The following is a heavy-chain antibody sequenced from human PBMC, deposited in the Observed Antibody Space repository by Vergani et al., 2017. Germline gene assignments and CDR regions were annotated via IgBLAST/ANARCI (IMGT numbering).Heavy chain of an antibody. V-gene: IGHV3-23*01. CDR1: GFTFSSSA. CDR2: ISGSGGST. J-gene: IGHJ4*02. D-gene: IGHD4-17*01. CDR3: ARGDDYGDHMGY. Sequence: EVQLLESGGGLVQPGGSLRLSCAASGFTFSSSAMSWVRQAPGKGLEWVSAISGSGGSTYYADSVKGRFTIYRDNAKNSLYLQMNSLRAEDTAVYYCARGDDYGDHMGYWGQGTLVTVSS.